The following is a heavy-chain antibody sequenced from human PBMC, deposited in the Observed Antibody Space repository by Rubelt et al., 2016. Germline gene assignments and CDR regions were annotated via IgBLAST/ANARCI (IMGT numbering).Heavy chain of an antibody. D-gene: IGHD2-2*01. J-gene: IGHJ4*02. V-gene: IGHV4-59*08. Sequence: GKGLECIGYIYYSGSTNYNPSLKSRVTISVDTSKNQFSLKLSSVTAADTAVYYCARGMLWVDYWGQGTLVTVSS. CDR3: ARGMLWVDY. CDR2: IYYSGST.